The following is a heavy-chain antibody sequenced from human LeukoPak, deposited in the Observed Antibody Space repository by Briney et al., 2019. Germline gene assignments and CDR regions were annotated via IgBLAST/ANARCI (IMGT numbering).Heavy chain of an antibody. D-gene: IGHD3-22*01. CDR1: GGSISSYY. CDR2: IYYSGST. CDR3: ARWGAKTYYYDSSGYDAFDI. J-gene: IGHJ3*02. V-gene: IGHV4-59*01. Sequence: PSETLSLTCTVSGGSISSYYWSWIRQPPGKGLEWSGYIYYSGSTNYNPSLKRRVTISVDTSKNPFSLKLSSVTAADTAVYYCARWGAKTYYYDSSGYDAFDIWGQGTMVTVSS.